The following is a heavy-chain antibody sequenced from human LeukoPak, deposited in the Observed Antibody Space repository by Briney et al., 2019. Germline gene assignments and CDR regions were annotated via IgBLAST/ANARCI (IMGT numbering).Heavy chain of an antibody. CDR2: INPNSGGT. J-gene: IGHJ5*02. CDR1: GYTFTGYY. V-gene: IGHV1-2*02. Sequence: APVKVSCKASGYTFTGYYMHWVRQAPGQGLEWMGWINPNSGGTNYAQKFQGRVTMTRDTSISTAYMELSRLRSDDTAVYYCARDLYYYGSGSYWASYNWFDPWGQGTLVTVSS. D-gene: IGHD3-10*01. CDR3: ARDLYYYGSGSYWASYNWFDP.